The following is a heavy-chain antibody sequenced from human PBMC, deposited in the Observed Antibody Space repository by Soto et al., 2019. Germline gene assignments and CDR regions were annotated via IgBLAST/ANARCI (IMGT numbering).Heavy chain of an antibody. D-gene: IGHD6-13*01. V-gene: IGHV3-23*01. CDR3: AKEGQQLWLPVLVPSNRSYFDF. Sequence: EVQLLESGGDLEQRGGSLRISCVASGFSFSSSAMSWVRQAPGKGLQWVSSISGSGGSTYYADSVKGRFTISRDNSRNTLFLEMKSLRAEDTAVYYCAKEGQQLWLPVLVPSNRSYFDFWGQGTLVTVSS. J-gene: IGHJ4*02. CDR1: GFSFSSSA. CDR2: ISGSGGST.